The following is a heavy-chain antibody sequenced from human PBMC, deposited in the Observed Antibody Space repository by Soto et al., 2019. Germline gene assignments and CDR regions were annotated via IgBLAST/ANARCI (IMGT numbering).Heavy chain of an antibody. CDR2: IIPLFRTP. J-gene: IGHJ6*04. CDR3: ARDNDRVQVGGNYFYNLGV. D-gene: IGHD1-1*01. V-gene: IGHV1-69*12. Sequence: QVQLVQSGAEMKEPGSSVKVSCKTSGGTFSSSAISWLRQAPGQGLEWMGGIIPLFRTPDYAQKFQGRVTIAADESTSTAYTELRSLRYEDMAVYYCARDNDRVQVGGNYFYNLGVWGDGTTVTVSS. CDR1: GGTFSSSA.